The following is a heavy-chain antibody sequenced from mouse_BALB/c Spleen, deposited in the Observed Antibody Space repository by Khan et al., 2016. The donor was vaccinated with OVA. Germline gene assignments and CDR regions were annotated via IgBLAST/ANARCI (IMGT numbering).Heavy chain of an antibody. CDR3: VRDGAYHRNDGWFAY. D-gene: IGHD2-14*01. V-gene: IGHV1-4*01. CDR2: INPSNGYT. J-gene: IGHJ3*01. CDR1: GYTFTSYT. Sequence: QVQLKQSGAELARPGASVKMSCKASGYTFTSYTIHWMKLRPGQGLEWIGFINPSNGYTNYNQKFKDKATLTADKSSTTVYMQLSSLTSDDSAVYNCVRDGAYHRNDGWFAYWGQVTLVTVSA.